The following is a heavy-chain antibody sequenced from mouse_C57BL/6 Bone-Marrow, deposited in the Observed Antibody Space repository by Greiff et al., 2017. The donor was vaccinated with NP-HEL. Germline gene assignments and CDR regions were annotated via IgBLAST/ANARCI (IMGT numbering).Heavy chain of an antibody. CDR1: GFTFTDYY. CDR3: ATDGYSFAY. Sequence: VKLVESGGGLVQPGGSLSLTCAASGFTFTDYYMSWVRQPPGKALEWLGFIRDKANGYTTEYSASVKGRFTISRDNSQSILYLQMNALRAEDSATYYCATDGYSFAYWGQGTLVTVSA. D-gene: IGHD2-3*01. V-gene: IGHV7-3*01. CDR2: IRDKANGYTT. J-gene: IGHJ3*01.